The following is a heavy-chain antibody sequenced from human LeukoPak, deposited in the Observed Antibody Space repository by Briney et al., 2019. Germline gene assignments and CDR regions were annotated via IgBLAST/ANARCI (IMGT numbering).Heavy chain of an antibody. Sequence: GGSLRLSCAASGFTFSDYYMSWVRQAPGKGLEWVSVIYSGGSTYYADSVKGRFTISRDNSKNTLYLQMNSLRAEDTAVYYCASSPGGYVSEYFQHWGQGTLVTVSS. J-gene: IGHJ1*01. D-gene: IGHD5-12*01. V-gene: IGHV3-53*01. CDR1: GFTFSDYY. CDR2: IYSGGST. CDR3: ASSPGGYVSEYFQH.